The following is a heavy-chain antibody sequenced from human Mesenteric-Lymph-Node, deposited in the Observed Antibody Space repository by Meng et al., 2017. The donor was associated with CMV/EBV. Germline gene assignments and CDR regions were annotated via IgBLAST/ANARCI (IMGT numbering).Heavy chain of an antibody. V-gene: IGHV4-34*01. CDR3: ARPHYYGSGSSPWFDP. Sequence: QVQLQQWGAGLLKPSETLSLTCAVYGGSFSGYYWSWIRQPPGKGLEWIGSIYYSGSTYYNPSLKSRVTISVDTSKNQFSLKLSSVTAADTAVYYCARPHYYGSGSSPWFDPWGQGTLVTVSS. D-gene: IGHD3-10*01. CDR1: GGSFSGYY. CDR2: IYYSGST. J-gene: IGHJ5*02.